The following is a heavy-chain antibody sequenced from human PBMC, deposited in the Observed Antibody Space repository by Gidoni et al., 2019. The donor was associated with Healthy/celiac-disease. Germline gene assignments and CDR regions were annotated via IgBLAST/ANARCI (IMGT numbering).Heavy chain of an antibody. D-gene: IGHD5-18*01. CDR3: TRQATGGRYSYGGFDY. V-gene: IGHV3-73*02. CDR2: IRSKANSYAT. J-gene: IGHJ4*02. Sequence: EVQLVESGGGLVQPGGSLTLSCAASGFTFSGSAMHWVRQASGKGLAWVGRIRSKANSYATAYAASVKGRFTISRDDSKNTAYLQMNSLKTEDTAVYYCTRQATGGRYSYGGFDYWGQGTLVTVSS. CDR1: GFTFSGSA.